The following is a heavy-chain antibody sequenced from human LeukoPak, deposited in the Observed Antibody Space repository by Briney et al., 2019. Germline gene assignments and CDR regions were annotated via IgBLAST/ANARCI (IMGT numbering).Heavy chain of an antibody. CDR2: ISGSVGST. V-gene: IGHV3-23*01. J-gene: IGHJ4*02. D-gene: IGHD3-10*01. Sequence: PLGSLRLSCAPSGFTSSSFATSWVRHAPGGGLGWVSAISGSVGSTSYADSVKGRFTISTDNPKNTLYLRMNRFRTEATAVIYVAKDRGPGDWGQGTLVTVSS. CDR1: GFTSSSFA. CDR3: AKDRGPGD.